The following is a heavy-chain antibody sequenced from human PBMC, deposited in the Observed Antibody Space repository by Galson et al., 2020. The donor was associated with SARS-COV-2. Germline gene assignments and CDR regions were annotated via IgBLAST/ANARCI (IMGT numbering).Heavy chain of an antibody. Sequence: GGSLRLSCAASGFTFSSYGMHWVRQAPGKGLEWVAVIWYDGSNKYYADSVKGRSTISRDNSKNTLYLQMNSLRAEDTAVYYCARDLGIAAAGLDEYFQHWGQGTLVTVSS. CDR1: GFTFSSYG. D-gene: IGHD6-13*01. CDR3: ARDLGIAAAGLDEYFQH. CDR2: IWYDGSNK. V-gene: IGHV3-33*01. J-gene: IGHJ1*01.